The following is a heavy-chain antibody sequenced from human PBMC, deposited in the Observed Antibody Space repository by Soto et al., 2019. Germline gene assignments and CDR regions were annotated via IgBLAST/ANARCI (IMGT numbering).Heavy chain of an antibody. CDR2: IKQDGSEK. D-gene: IGHD6-13*01. V-gene: IGHV3-7*01. J-gene: IGHJ6*02. Sequence: GGSLRLSCAASGFTFSSYWMSWVRQAPGKGLEWVANIKQDGSEKYYVDSVKGRFTISRDNAKNSLYLQMNSLRAEDTAVYYCARTGVSSSWYPYCYYGMDVWGQGTTVTVSS. CDR3: ARTGVSSSWYPYCYYGMDV. CDR1: GFTFSSYW.